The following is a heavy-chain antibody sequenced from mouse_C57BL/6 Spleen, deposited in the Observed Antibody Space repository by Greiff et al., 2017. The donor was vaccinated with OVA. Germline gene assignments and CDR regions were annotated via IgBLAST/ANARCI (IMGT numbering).Heavy chain of an antibody. D-gene: IGHD1-1*01. CDR1: GFTFSDYG. CDR3: ARNYYGSSYRYFDV. CDR2: ISSGSSTI. J-gene: IGHJ1*03. V-gene: IGHV5-17*01. Sequence: EVQVVESGGGLVKPGGSLQLSCAASGFTFSDYGMHWVRQAPEKGLEWVAYISSGSSTIYYADTVKGRFTISRDNAKNTLFLQMTSLRSEDTAMYYCARNYYGSSYRYFDVWGTGTTVTVSS.